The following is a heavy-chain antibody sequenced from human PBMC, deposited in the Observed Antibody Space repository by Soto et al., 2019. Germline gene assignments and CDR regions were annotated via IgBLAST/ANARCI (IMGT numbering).Heavy chain of an antibody. Sequence: SETLSLTCAVYGGSFSGYYWSWIRQPPGKGLEWIREINHSGSTNYNPSLKSRVTISVYTSKNQFSLKLSSVTAADTAVYYCARGRNYDILTGYPVFDYWGQGTLVTVSS. CDR2: INHSGST. CDR3: ARGRNYDILTGYPVFDY. J-gene: IGHJ4*02. CDR1: GGSFSGYY. V-gene: IGHV4-34*01. D-gene: IGHD3-9*01.